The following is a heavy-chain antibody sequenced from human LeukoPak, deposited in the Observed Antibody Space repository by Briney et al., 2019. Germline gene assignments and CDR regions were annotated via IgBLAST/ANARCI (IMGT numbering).Heavy chain of an antibody. Sequence: SETLSLTCTVSGYSISSVYYWGWIRQPPGKGLEWIGSIYHSGSTYYNPSLKSRVTISVDTSKNQFSLKLSSVTAADTAVYYCARDTDLDAFDIWGQGTMVTVSS. D-gene: IGHD4-17*01. CDR3: ARDTDLDAFDI. J-gene: IGHJ3*02. CDR2: IYHSGST. V-gene: IGHV4-38-2*02. CDR1: GYSISSVYY.